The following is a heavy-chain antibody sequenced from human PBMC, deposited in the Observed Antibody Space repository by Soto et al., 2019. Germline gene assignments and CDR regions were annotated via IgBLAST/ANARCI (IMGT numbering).Heavy chain of an antibody. D-gene: IGHD3-10*01. CDR2: ISYDGSNK. CDR3: ARDYYGSGSYYNADNYYYYRMDV. J-gene: IGHJ6*02. V-gene: IGHV3-30-3*01. Sequence: PGGSLRLSCAASGFTFSSYAMHWVRQAPGKXLEWVAVISYDGSNKYYADSVKGRFTISRDNSKNTLYLQMNSLRAEDTAVYYCARDYYGSGSYYNADNYYYYRMDVWGQGTTVTVCS. CDR1: GFTFSSYA.